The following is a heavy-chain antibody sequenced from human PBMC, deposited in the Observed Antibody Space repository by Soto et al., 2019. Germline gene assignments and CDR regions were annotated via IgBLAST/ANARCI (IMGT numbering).Heavy chain of an antibody. CDR3: ARDGSTSGINWFDP. D-gene: IGHD3-10*01. CDR1: GFTVSSTY. CDR2: VYSGGHT. J-gene: IGHJ5*02. Sequence: EVQLVESGGDLVQPGGSLRLSCTAFGFTVSSTYMSWVRQAPGKGLEWVSVVYSGGHTYYADSVRGRFTISRDNSENTVYLQMNSLRVEDTAVYYCARDGSTSGINWFDPWGQGTLVTVSS. V-gene: IGHV3-66*01.